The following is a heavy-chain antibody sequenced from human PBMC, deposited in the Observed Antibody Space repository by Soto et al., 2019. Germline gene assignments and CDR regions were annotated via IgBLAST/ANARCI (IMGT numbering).Heavy chain of an antibody. V-gene: IGHV4-31*03. CDR2: IYYSGST. D-gene: IGHD5-18*01. J-gene: IGHJ4*02. CDR3: ARAYSYGPHYYFDY. Sequence: SETLSLTCPVAGGSISSGGYYWSWIRQHPGKGLEWIGYIYYSGSTYYNPSLKSRVTISVDTSKNQFSLKLSSVTAADTAVYYCARAYSYGPHYYFDYWGQGTLVTVSS. CDR1: GGSISSGGYY.